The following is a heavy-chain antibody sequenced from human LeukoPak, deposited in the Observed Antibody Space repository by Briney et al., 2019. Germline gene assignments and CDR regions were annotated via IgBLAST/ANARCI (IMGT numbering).Heavy chain of an antibody. D-gene: IGHD5-12*01. CDR2: ISYDGSNK. J-gene: IGHJ4*02. V-gene: IGHV3-30-3*01. CDR3: ARDRTTRYSGYDWTFDY. Sequence: GGSLRLSCAASGFTFSSYAMHWVRQAPGKGLEWVAVISYDGSNKYYADSVKGRFTISRDNSKNTLYLQMNSLRAEDTAVYYCARDRTTRYSGYDWTFDYWGQGTLVTVSS. CDR1: GFTFSSYA.